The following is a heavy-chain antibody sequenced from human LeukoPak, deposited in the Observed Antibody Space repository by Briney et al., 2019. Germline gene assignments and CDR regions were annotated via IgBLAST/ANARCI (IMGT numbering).Heavy chain of an antibody. V-gene: IGHV3-9*01. CDR3: ATLHFDY. Sequence: GGSLRLSCAASGFTFDNYAMHWVRQAPGKGLEWVSGISWNSGSIGYADSVKGRFTISRDNAKNSLYLQMNSLRAGDTALYYCATLHFDYWGQGTLVTVSS. J-gene: IGHJ4*02. CDR1: GFTFDNYA. CDR2: ISWNSGSI.